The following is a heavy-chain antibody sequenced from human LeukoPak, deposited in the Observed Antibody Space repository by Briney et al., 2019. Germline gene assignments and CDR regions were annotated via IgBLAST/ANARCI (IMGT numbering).Heavy chain of an antibody. CDR3: ARQIFDY. J-gene: IGHJ4*02. Sequence: GGSLRLSCAASGFTFSSYAMHWVRQAPCEGLEWVAVISYDGSNKYYADSVKGRFTISRDNSKNTLYLQMNSLRAEDTAVYYCARQIFDYWGQGTLVTVSS. V-gene: IGHV3-30-3*01. CDR1: GFTFSSYA. CDR2: ISYDGSNK.